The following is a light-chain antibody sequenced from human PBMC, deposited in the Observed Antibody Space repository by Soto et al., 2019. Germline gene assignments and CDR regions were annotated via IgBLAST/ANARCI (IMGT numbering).Light chain of an antibody. CDR1: QSIGRF. Sequence: DIQMPQSPSSLSASVGYRVTITCRASQSIGRFLNWYQQKPGKAPALLIYAASSLQSGVPSRFSGSGSGTDFTLTISSLQPEDFATYYCQQSYSPPPITFGQGTRLEIK. J-gene: IGKJ5*01. CDR2: AAS. CDR3: QQSYSPPPIT. V-gene: IGKV1-39*01.